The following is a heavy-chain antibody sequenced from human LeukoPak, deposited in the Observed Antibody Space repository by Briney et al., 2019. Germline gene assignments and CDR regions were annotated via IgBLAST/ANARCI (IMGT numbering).Heavy chain of an antibody. V-gene: IGHV1-2*02. CDR3: AGSRGYDSSGLGDY. D-gene: IGHD3-22*01. Sequence: ASVKVSCKASGYTFTSYGISWVRQAPGQGPEWMGWINPNSGGTNYAQKFQGRVTMTRDTSISTAYMELSRLRSDDTAVYYCAGSRGYDSSGLGDYWGQGTLVTVSS. CDR1: GYTFTSYG. J-gene: IGHJ4*02. CDR2: INPNSGGT.